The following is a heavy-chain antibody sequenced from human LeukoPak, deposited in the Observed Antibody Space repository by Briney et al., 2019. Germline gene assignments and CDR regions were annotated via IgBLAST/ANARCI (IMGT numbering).Heavy chain of an antibody. V-gene: IGHV4-59*01. CDR1: GGSISSYY. J-gene: IGHJ6*03. Sequence: PSETLSLTCTVSGGSISSYYLSWIRQPPGKGLEWIGYIYYSGSTNYNPSLKSRVTISVDTSKNQFSLKLSSVTAADTPVYYCARLAARPNYYYYYMDVWGKGTTVTVSS. CDR2: IYYSGST. D-gene: IGHD6-6*01. CDR3: ARLAARPNYYYYYMDV.